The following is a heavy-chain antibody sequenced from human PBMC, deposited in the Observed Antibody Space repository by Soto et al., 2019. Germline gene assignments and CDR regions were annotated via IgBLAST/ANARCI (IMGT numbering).Heavy chain of an antibody. J-gene: IGHJ6*03. Sequence: QVQLVESGGGLVKPGGSLRLSCAASGFTFSDYYMSWIRQAPGKGLEWVSYISSSGSTIYYADSVKGRFTISRDNAKNSLYLQMNSLRAEDTAVYYCARADVRAAADYYYHYYMDVWGKGTTVTVSS. D-gene: IGHD6-13*01. CDR1: GFTFSDYY. CDR2: ISSSGSTI. CDR3: ARADVRAAADYYYHYYMDV. V-gene: IGHV3-11*01.